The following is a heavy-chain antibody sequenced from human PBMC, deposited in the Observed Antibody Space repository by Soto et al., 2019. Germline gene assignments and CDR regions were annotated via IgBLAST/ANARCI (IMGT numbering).Heavy chain of an antibody. J-gene: IGHJ5*02. CDR3: VRVGAVATNGGYFDWLPQHGNWFDP. CDR1: GGSIRCYY. CDR2: IHYSGPT. V-gene: IGHV4-4*07. D-gene: IGHD3-9*01. Sequence: PSETLSINCKGSGGSIRCYYWSWIRQSAGKGLEWIGRIHYSGPTAYSPSLRSRLTMSVDTSKNEFSLKVTSVTAADTAVYYCVRVGAVATNGGYFDWLPQHGNWFDPWGQGTLVTVSS.